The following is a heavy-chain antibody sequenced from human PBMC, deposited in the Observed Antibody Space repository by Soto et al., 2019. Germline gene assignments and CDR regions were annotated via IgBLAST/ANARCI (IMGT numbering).Heavy chain of an antibody. CDR3: AKGKLGYCSSTSCYCFDY. D-gene: IGHD2-2*01. CDR2: ISGSGGST. Sequence: EVQLLESGGGLVQPGGSLRLSCAASGFTFSSYAMSWVRQAPGKGLEWVSAISGSGGSTYYADSVKGRFTISRDNSKNTLYLQMNSLRAEDTAVYYCAKGKLGYCSSTSCYCFDYWGQGTLVTVSS. CDR1: GFTFSSYA. V-gene: IGHV3-23*01. J-gene: IGHJ4*02.